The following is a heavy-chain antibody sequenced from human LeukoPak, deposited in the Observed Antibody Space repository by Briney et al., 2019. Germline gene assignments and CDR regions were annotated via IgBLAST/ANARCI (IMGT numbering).Heavy chain of an antibody. J-gene: IGHJ4*02. Sequence: GGSLRLSCAASGFTFSVHGMTWVRQAPGEGLELVSSVGGGTDISYADSVKGRFTASRDNSKNNLYLQMNSLRAEDTAVYYCAKDATPYNGIWDYFDHWGQGTPVTVSS. CDR1: GFTFSVHG. D-gene: IGHD5-24*01. CDR2: VGGGTDI. CDR3: AKDATPYNGIWDYFDH. V-gene: IGHV3-23*01.